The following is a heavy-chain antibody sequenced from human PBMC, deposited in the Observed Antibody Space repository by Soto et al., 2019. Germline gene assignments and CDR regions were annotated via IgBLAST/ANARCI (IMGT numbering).Heavy chain of an antibody. CDR3: TGEVASGY. CDR1: GGTFSSYA. J-gene: IGHJ4*02. V-gene: IGHV3-30*03. D-gene: IGHD2-8*02. CDR2: ISKDGRVK. Sequence: PGGSLRLSCAASGGTFSSYAMSGGRQAPGKGLEWVAVISKDGRVKYYADSVKGRFTISRDNSQNTLYLQMNSLGAEDTAVYYCTGEVASGYWGQGTLVTVSS.